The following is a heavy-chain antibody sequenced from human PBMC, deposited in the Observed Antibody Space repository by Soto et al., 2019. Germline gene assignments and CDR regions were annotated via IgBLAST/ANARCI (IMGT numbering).Heavy chain of an antibody. CDR1: GFTFSSYG. D-gene: IGHD6-13*01. CDR2: IWYDGSNK. V-gene: IGHV3-33*01. J-gene: IGHJ3*02. CDR3: AREGDSSSYTADAFDI. Sequence: QVQLVESGGGVVQPGRSLRLSCAASGFTFSSYGMHWVRQAPGKWLEWVAVIWYDGSNKYYADSVKGRFTISRDNSKNKLYMQMNSLRAEDTAVYYCAREGDSSSYTADAFDIWGQGIMVTVSS.